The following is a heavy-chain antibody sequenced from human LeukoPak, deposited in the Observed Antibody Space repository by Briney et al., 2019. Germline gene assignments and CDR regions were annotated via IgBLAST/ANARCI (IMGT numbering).Heavy chain of an antibody. V-gene: IGHV4-59*01. J-gene: IGHJ6*02. CDR2: IYYSGDT. CDR1: GGSISSYY. D-gene: IGHD3-10*01. CDR3: ARDRGQLGRPYYYGMDV. Sequence: SETLSLTCTVSGGSISSYYWSWIRQPPGKGLERIGYIYYSGDTNYNPSLKSRLTISVDTSKNQFSLNLDSVTAADTAVYYCARDRGQLGRPYYYGMDVWGQGTTVTVSS.